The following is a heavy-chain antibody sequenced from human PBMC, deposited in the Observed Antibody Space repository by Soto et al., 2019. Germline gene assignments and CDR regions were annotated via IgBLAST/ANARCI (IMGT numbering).Heavy chain of an antibody. CDR2: IDSSDSYT. CDR1: GYSFTNYW. Sequence: PGESLKISCKGSGYSFTNYWISWVRQMPGKGLEWMGRIDSSDSYTKYSPSFQGHVTISADKSISTAFLQWSSLKASDTAMYYCGKLSSHNKEENTVYYYRNGGQEPRFPVS. V-gene: IGHV5-10-1*01. CDR3: GKLSSHNKEENTVYYYRN. J-gene: IGHJ4*02. D-gene: IGHD3-22*01.